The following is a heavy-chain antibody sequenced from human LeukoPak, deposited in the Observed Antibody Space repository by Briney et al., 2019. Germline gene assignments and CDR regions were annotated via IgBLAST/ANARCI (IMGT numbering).Heavy chain of an antibody. CDR1: GGSIRSYY. V-gene: IGHV4-59*08. J-gene: IGHJ6*02. D-gene: IGHD3-9*01. CDR2: IFNNANT. CDR3: AIRTIRGDNSYYDTDYFFGMDV. Sequence: SETLSLTCTVSGGSIRSYYWSWIRQSPGKGLEWIGYIFNNANTNYNPSLGSRVTISGDTSRNQFSLKLMSLTAADTAVYYCAIRTIRGDNSYYDTDYFFGMDVWGQGTTVTVS.